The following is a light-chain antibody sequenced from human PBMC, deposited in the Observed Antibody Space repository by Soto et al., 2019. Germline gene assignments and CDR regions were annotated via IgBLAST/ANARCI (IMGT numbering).Light chain of an antibody. CDR1: GSNIGNNY. J-gene: IGLJ2*01. Sequence: QSVLTQPHSVSAAPVQRVTISCSGRGSNIGNNYVSWYQQLQGTAPELLIYDIHKRPSGSPDRFSGSKSGTSGTLGITGLQTGDEADYYCGTWDSSLSAVVFGAGTKVTVL. V-gene: IGLV1-51*01. CDR2: DIH. CDR3: GTWDSSLSAVV.